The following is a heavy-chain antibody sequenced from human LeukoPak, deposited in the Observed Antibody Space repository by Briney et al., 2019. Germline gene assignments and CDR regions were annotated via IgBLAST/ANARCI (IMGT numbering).Heavy chain of an antibody. CDR3: AGERPQTSGFDF. Sequence: GASVKVSCRASGYTFTDYYIHWVRQAPGQGLEWMGWINPNSGATKYAQMFQGRVTLTSDTSISTAYMELRNLRSDDTAVYYCAGERPQTSGFDFWGQGTLVTVSS. J-gene: IGHJ4*02. V-gene: IGHV1-2*02. CDR2: INPNSGAT. D-gene: IGHD6-19*01. CDR1: GYTFTDYY.